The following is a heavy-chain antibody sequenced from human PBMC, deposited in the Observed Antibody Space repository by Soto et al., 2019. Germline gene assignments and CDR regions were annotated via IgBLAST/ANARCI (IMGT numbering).Heavy chain of an antibody. CDR2: ISAYNGNK. V-gene: IGHV1-18*01. CDR1: GYSFTSYG. Sequence: QVQLVQSGAEVKKPGASVKVSCKASGYSFTSYGISWVRQAPGQGLEWMGWISAYNGNKKYAQKLQGRVSMTTDTPTSTAYLERRSLRPDATAVYYWATDLGQQLVDYWGQGTLVTVSS. J-gene: IGHJ4*02. D-gene: IGHD6-13*01. CDR3: ATDLGQQLVDY.